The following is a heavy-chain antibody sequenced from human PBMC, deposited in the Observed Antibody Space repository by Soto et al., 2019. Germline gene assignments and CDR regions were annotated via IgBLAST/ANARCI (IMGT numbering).Heavy chain of an antibody. V-gene: IGHV4-34*01. J-gene: IGHJ4*02. D-gene: IGHD2-15*01. CDR1: GGSFSGYY. CDR3: ARPGVAASGNFDS. Sequence: PSETLSLTCAVSGGSFSGYYWAWIRQPPGRRLEWIGEINNLGSTHHNPSLKSRVTLSADTSKSQFSLEIKSLTAADTAVYYCARPGVAASGNFDSWGPGTLVTVSS. CDR2: INNLGST.